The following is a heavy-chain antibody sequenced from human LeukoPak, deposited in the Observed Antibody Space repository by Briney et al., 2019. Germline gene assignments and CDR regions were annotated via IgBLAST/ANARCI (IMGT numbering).Heavy chain of an antibody. V-gene: IGHV1-18*01. CDR1: GYTLTSYG. Sequence: AASVKVSCKASGYTLTSYGISWVRQAPGQGLEWMGWISAYNGNTNYAQRLQGRVTMTTDTSTSTAYMELRSLRSDDTAVYYCARDWLTSNYYDSSGYYYYFDYWGQGTLVTVSS. CDR3: ARDWLTSNYYDSSGYYYYFDY. CDR2: ISAYNGNT. D-gene: IGHD3-22*01. J-gene: IGHJ4*02.